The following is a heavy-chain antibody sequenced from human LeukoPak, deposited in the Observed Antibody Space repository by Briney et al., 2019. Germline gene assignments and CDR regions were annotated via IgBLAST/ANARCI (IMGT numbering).Heavy chain of an antibody. Sequence: GGSLRLSCAASGFTFSNAWMRRVRQAPGKGLEWVGRIKSKTDGGTTDYAAPVKGRFTISRDDSKNTLYLQMNSLKTEDTAVYYCTTGITMVRGVIHLIDYWGQGTLVTVSS. CDR2: IKSKTDGGTT. CDR1: GFTFSNAW. V-gene: IGHV3-15*01. CDR3: TTGITMVRGVIHLIDY. D-gene: IGHD3-10*01. J-gene: IGHJ4*02.